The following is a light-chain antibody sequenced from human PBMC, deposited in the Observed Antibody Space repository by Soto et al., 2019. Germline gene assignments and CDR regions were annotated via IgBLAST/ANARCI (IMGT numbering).Light chain of an antibody. J-gene: IGKJ4*01. Sequence: VMTQAPATLSVSPGERATLSCRASQSVSSYLAWYQQKPGQAPRLLIYGASSRATGIPDRFSGSGSGTDFTLTISRLEPEDFAVYYCQQYGSSLTFGGGTKVDIK. CDR2: GAS. CDR1: QSVSSY. CDR3: QQYGSSLT. V-gene: IGKV3-20*01.